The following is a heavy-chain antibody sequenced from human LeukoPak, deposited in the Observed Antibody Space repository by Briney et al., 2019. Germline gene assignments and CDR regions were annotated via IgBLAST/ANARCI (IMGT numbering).Heavy chain of an antibody. Sequence: GGSLRLSCAASVFTFSSHSMAWVRQAPGKGPEWVSSISSNGGDTYYADSVRGRFTISRDNSENMLHLQMNSLSAEDTAVYYCTRGNPSIVGSGDPFDIWGQGTMVTVSS. V-gene: IGHV3-23*01. D-gene: IGHD1-26*01. CDR2: ISSNGGDT. CDR3: TRGNPSIVGSGDPFDI. CDR1: VFTFSSHS. J-gene: IGHJ3*02.